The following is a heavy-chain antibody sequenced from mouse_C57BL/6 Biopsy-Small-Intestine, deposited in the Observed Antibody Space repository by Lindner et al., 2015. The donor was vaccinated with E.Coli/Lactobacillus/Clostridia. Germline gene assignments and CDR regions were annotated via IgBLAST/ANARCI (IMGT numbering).Heavy chain of an antibody. D-gene: IGHD3-1*01. CDR2: ISAYNGQT. J-gene: IGHJ1*01. Sequence: SVKVSCKASGYSFSSYGVNWVRQAPGQGLEWMGWISAYNGQTNHAQKFQGRITMTTDTSTSTAFMELRSLRSDDTALYYCGRALYSSTYSYFYGMDVWGQGTTVTVSS. V-gene: IGHV1-20*01. CDR1: GYSFSSYG. CDR3: GRALYSSTYSYFYGMDV.